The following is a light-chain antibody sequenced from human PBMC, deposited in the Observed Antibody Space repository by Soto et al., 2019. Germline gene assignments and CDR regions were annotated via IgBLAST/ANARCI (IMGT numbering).Light chain of an antibody. Sequence: QSALTQPPSASGSPGQSVTISCTGTKSDIGVYDFVSWYQHHPGKAPRLIIYEVVQRPSGVPDRFSGSKSGNTASLTVSGLQAADEADYFCTSYAGSNTYVSGSGTTVTVL. V-gene: IGLV2-8*01. CDR3: TSYAGSNTYV. CDR1: KSDIGVYDF. J-gene: IGLJ1*01. CDR2: EVV.